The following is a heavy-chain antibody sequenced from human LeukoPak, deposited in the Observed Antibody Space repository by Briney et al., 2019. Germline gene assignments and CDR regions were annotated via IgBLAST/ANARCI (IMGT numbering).Heavy chain of an antibody. CDR1: GFTFSSYW. Sequence: PGGSLRLSCAASGFTFSSYWMSWVRQAPGKGLEWVANIQQHGSETYYVDSVKGRFTISRDNAKNSLYLQMNSLRAEDTAVYYCATYSSSNAREFQYWGQGTLVTVSS. CDR3: ATYSSSNAREFQY. CDR2: IQQHGSET. V-gene: IGHV3-7*01. J-gene: IGHJ1*01. D-gene: IGHD2-2*01.